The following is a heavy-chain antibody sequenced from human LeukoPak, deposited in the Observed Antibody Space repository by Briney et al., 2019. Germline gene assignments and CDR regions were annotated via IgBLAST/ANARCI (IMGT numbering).Heavy chain of an antibody. CDR2: IYTSGST. Sequence: SQTLSLTCTVSGGSISSGSYYWSWIRQPAGKGLEWIGRIYTSGSTNYNPSLKSRVTISVDTSKTQFSLKLSSVTAADTAVYYCARESAAAGSYYYYGMDVWGQGTTVTVSS. J-gene: IGHJ6*02. D-gene: IGHD6-13*01. CDR1: GGSISSGSYY. V-gene: IGHV4-61*02. CDR3: ARESAAAGSYYYYGMDV.